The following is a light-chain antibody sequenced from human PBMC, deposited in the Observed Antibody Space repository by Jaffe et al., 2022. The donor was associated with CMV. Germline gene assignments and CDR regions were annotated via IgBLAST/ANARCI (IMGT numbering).Light chain of an antibody. V-gene: IGKV1-5*03. CDR1: QTISNS. CDR3: QQYYWLNT. Sequence: DIQMTQSPSTLSASVGDRVSITCRASQTISNSLAWYQQKPGKAPKLLIYKASSLESGVPSRFSGSGSETEFTLTISSLQPNDFAIYYCQQYYWLNTFGQGTKLEIK. CDR2: KAS. J-gene: IGKJ2*01.